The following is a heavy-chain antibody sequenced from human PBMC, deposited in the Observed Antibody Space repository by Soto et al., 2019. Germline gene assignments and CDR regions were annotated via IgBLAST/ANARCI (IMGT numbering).Heavy chain of an antibody. V-gene: IGHV4-30-2*01. CDR1: GGSISSGGYS. J-gene: IGHJ4*02. CDR2: IYHSGST. CDR3: AAGGGLPRYY. Sequence: QLQLQESGSGLVKPSQTLSLTCAVSGGSISSGGYSWSWIRQPPGKGLEWIGYIYHSGSTYYNPSLKSRLTISVDRSKHQFSLKLSSVTAADTAVYYWAAGGGLPRYYWGQGTLVTVSS. D-gene: IGHD5-12*01.